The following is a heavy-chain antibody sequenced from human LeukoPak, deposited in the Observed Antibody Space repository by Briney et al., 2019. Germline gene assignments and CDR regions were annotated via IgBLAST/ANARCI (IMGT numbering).Heavy chain of an antibody. CDR2: IYSGGST. CDR1: DFTVSRNY. J-gene: IGHJ4*02. CDR3: ASRSGGDYPYFDY. V-gene: IGHV3-53*01. D-gene: IGHD4-17*01. Sequence: GGSLRLSCAAPDFTVSRNYMSWVRQAPGKGLEWVSVIYSGGSTKYADSVKGRFTISRDNSKNTLYLQMNSLRVEDTALYYCASRSGGDYPYFDYWGQGTLVTVSS.